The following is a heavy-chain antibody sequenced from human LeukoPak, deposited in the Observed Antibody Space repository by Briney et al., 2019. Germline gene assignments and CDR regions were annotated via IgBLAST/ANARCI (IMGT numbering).Heavy chain of an antibody. CDR3: ARYVYGFDP. V-gene: IGHV4-38-2*01. D-gene: IGHD2/OR15-2a*01. J-gene: IGHJ5*02. Sequence: PSETLSLTCAVSGYSISSGYYWGWIRQPPGKGLEWIGSVYHSGSTYYNPSLKSRVTISVDTSKNQISLKLSSVTAADTAMYYCARYVYGFDPWGQGTLVTVSS. CDR1: GYSISSGYY. CDR2: VYHSGST.